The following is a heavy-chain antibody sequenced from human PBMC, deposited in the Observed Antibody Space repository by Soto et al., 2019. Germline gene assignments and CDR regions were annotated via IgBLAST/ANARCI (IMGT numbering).Heavy chain of an antibody. CDR1: GFTFSSYG. CDR3: AKMGYSSDWS. V-gene: IGHV3-23*01. CDR2: VSGSGGTS. J-gene: IGHJ5*02. Sequence: GGSLRLSCAASGFTFSSYGMHWVRQAPGKGLEWVSVVSGSGGTSYYADSVKGRFIISRDNSKNTLYLQMNSLRAEDTALYYCAKMGYSSDWSWGQGTLVTVSS. D-gene: IGHD6-19*01.